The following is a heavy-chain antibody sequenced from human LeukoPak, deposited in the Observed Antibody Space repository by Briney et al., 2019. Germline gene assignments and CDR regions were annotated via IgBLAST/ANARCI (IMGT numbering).Heavy chain of an antibody. CDR2: INPSGGST. V-gene: IGHV1-46*01. CDR1: GYTFTSYY. D-gene: IGHD3-9*01. J-gene: IGHJ6*03. Sequence: ASVKVSCKASGYTFTSYYIHWVRQAPGQGLEWMGLINPSGGSTKSAQEFPGRLTMTRDMSTSTVYMELSSLRSEDTAVYYCARDGGQENDDILTGFSYYYSMDVWGKGTTATVSS. CDR3: ARDGGQENDDILTGFSYYYSMDV.